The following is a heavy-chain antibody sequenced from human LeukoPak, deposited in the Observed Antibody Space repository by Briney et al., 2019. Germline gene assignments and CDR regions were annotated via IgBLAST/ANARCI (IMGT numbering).Heavy chain of an antibody. CDR1: GFTFTNYY. J-gene: IGHJ4*02. CDR3: AQLLVRGPTA. CDR2: INQVGTET. Sequence: GGSLRLSCAVSGFTFTNYYMSWVRQAPGKGLEWVANINQVGTETFYVDSVKGRFTISRDNAKNSLYLQMSSLRAEDTAVYYCAQLLVRGPTAWGQGTLVTVSS. D-gene: IGHD3-10*01. V-gene: IGHV3-7*01.